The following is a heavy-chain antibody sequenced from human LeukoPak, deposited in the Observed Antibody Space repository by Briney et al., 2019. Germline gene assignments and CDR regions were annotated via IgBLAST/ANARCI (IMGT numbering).Heavy chain of an antibody. J-gene: IGHJ4*02. D-gene: IGHD1-26*01. Sequence: PSETLSLTCAVSGYSISSGYYWGWIRQPPGKGLEWIGSIYHSGSTYYNPSLKSRVTISVDTPKNQFSLNLSSVTAADTAVYYCASKPFLSGSFDYWGQGTLVTVSS. CDR3: ASKPFLSGSFDY. V-gene: IGHV4-38-2*01. CDR2: IYHSGST. CDR1: GYSISSGYY.